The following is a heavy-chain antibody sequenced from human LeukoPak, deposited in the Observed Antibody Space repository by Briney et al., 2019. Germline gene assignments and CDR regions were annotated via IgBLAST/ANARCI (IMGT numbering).Heavy chain of an antibody. CDR3: AREANYYGSGSYFEGTFDY. V-gene: IGHV4-59*01. J-gene: IGHJ4*02. D-gene: IGHD3-10*01. CDR1: GGSISSYY. Sequence: SETLSLTCTVSGGSISSYYWNWIRQPPGKGLEWIGYIYYSGTSNYNPSLKSRVTMSVDTSKNEFSLKLTSVTAADTALYYCAREANYYGSGSYFEGTFDYWGQGSLVTVSS. CDR2: IYYSGTS.